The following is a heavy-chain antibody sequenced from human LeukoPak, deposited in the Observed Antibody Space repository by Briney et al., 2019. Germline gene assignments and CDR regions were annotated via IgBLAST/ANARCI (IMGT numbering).Heavy chain of an antibody. CDR1: GFTFSSYA. V-gene: IGHV3-23*01. J-gene: IGHJ4*02. CDR2: ISGSGGST. D-gene: IGHD3-22*01. CDR3: AKKDRGYYYDSSGSPFDYFDY. Sequence: PGGSLRLSCAASGFTFSSYAMSWVRQAPGKGLEWVSAISGSGGSTYYADSVKGRFTISRDNSKNTLYLQMNSLRAEDTAVYYCAKKDRGYYYDSSGSPFDYFDYWGQGTLVTVSS.